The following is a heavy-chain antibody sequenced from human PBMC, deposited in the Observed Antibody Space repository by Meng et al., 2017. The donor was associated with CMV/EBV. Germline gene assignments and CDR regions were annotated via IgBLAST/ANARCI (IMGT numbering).Heavy chain of an antibody. CDR3: ARESFGSHFDY. CDR1: GFTFSSYA. Sequence: GESLKISCAASGFTFSSYAMHWVRQAPGKGLEWVAVISYDGSNKYYADSVKGRFTISRDNSKNTLYLQMNSLRAEDTAVYYCARESFGSHFDYWGQGTPVTVSS. J-gene: IGHJ4*02. V-gene: IGHV3-30-3*01. D-gene: IGHD1-26*01. CDR2: ISYDGSNK.